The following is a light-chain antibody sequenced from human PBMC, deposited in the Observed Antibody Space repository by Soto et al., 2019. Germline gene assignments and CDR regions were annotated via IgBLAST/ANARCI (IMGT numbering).Light chain of an antibody. J-gene: IGKJ4*01. CDR2: DVS. V-gene: IGKV3-11*01. Sequence: IVLTQSPATLYVSPGERATLSCRASQSVSSYLAWYQQKPGQAPRLLIYDVSNRADGISARFSGSGSGTDFTLTISSLETEDFAVYHCQQRSNWPLTFGGGTKVDI. CDR1: QSVSSY. CDR3: QQRSNWPLT.